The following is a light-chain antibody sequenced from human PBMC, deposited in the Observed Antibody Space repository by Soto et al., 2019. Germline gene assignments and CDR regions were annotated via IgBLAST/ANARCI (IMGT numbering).Light chain of an antibody. Sequence: IQLTQSPSSLSASVGDRFTITCRASQGISSYLAWYQQKPGKAPKLLIYAASTLQSGVPSRFSGSGSGTDFTLTISSLQPEDFATYYCQQLNSYPRTFGGGTKVDIK. CDR2: AAS. J-gene: IGKJ4*01. V-gene: IGKV1-9*01. CDR3: QQLNSYPRT. CDR1: QGISSY.